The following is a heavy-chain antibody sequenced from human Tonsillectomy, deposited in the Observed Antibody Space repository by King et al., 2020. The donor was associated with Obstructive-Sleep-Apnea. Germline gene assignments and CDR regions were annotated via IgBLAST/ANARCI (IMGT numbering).Heavy chain of an antibody. V-gene: IGHV4-39*07. CDR3: ARSGFQPAGFLEWLSKRFDP. CDR1: GGSISSSSYY. Sequence: QLQESGPGLVKPSETLSLTCTVSGGSISSSSYYWGWIRQPPGKGLEWIGSIYYSGSTYYNPSLKSRVTISVDTSKNQFSLKLSSVTAADTAVYYCARSGFQPAGFLEWLSKRFDPWGQGTLVTVSS. J-gene: IGHJ5*02. CDR2: IYYSGST. D-gene: IGHD3-3*01.